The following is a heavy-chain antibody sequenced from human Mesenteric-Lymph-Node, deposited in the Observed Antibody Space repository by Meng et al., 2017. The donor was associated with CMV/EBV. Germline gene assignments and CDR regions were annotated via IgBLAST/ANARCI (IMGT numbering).Heavy chain of an antibody. CDR1: GFTFTYY. CDR3: ATSGSAFYYYGMDV. V-gene: IGHV1-24*01. D-gene: IGHD1-1*01. CDR2: FDPEDGET. Sequence: ASVKVSCKASGFTFTYYIHWVRQAPGKGLEWMGGFDPEDGETIYAQKFQGRVTMTEDTSTDTAYMELSSLRSEDTAVYYCATSGSAFYYYGMDVWGQGTTVTVSS. J-gene: IGHJ6*02.